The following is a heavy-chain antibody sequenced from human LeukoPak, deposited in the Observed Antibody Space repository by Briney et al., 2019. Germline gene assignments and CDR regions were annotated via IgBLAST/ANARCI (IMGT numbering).Heavy chain of an antibody. Sequence: GGSLRLSCAASGFTFSSYAMHWVRQAPGKGLEWVAVISYDGSNKYYADSVKGGFTISRDNSKKTLYLQMNSLRAEDTAVYYCARGEYYGDPTDYWGQGTLVTVSS. D-gene: IGHD4-17*01. V-gene: IGHV3-30*04. CDR2: ISYDGSNK. CDR3: ARGEYYGDPTDY. J-gene: IGHJ4*02. CDR1: GFTFSSYA.